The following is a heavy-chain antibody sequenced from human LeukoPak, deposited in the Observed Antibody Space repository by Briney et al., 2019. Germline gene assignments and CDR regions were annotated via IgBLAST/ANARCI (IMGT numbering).Heavy chain of an antibody. CDR1: GFTFSSYW. Sequence: GGSLRLSCTASGFTFSSYWMHWVRQAPGKGLVWVSHIGGDGTTTGYADSVKGRFTISRDNAKNTLYLQMNSLRVEDTAVYYCASSIVVPGHYWGQRTLVTVSS. D-gene: IGHD6-19*01. J-gene: IGHJ4*02. CDR3: ASSIVVPGHY. CDR2: IGGDGTTT. V-gene: IGHV3-74*01.